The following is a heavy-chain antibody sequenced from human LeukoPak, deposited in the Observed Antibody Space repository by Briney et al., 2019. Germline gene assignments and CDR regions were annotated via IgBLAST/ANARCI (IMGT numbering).Heavy chain of an antibody. Sequence: GGPLRLSCAASGFTFSDYYMSWIRQAPGKGLEWVSYISSSGSTIYYADSVKGRFTISRDNAKNSLYLQMNSLRAEDTAVYYCARNEPIYYDSSGQGDYWGQGTLVTVSS. J-gene: IGHJ4*02. CDR3: ARNEPIYYDSSGQGDY. CDR1: GFTFSDYY. D-gene: IGHD3-22*01. V-gene: IGHV3-11*04. CDR2: ISSSGSTI.